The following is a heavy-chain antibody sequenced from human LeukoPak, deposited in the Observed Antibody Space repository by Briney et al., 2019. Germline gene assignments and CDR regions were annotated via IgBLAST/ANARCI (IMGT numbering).Heavy chain of an antibody. D-gene: IGHD2-15*01. CDR1: GGSIGSYY. J-gene: IGHJ6*02. CDR2: IYYSGST. Sequence: SETLSLTCTVSGGSIGSYYWSWIRQPPGKGLEYIGSIYYSGSTYYNPSLKSRVTISVDTSKNQFSLKLSSVTAADTAVYYCARENCSGGSCHIYYYYYYGMDVWGQGTTVTVSS. CDR3: ARENCSGGSCHIYYYYYYGMDV. V-gene: IGHV4-59*12.